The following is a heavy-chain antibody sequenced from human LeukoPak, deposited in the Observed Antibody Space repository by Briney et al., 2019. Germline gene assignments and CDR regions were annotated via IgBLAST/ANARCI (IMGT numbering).Heavy chain of an antibody. J-gene: IGHJ6*02. Sequence: ASVKVSYKASGYTFTSYAMHWVRQAPGQRLEWMGWINAGNGNTKYSQKFQGRVTITRDTSASTAYMELSSLRSEDTAVYYCATPQTYGSGSYPYYYGMDVWGQGTTVTVSS. V-gene: IGHV1-3*01. CDR3: ATPQTYGSGSYPYYYGMDV. D-gene: IGHD3-10*01. CDR2: INAGNGNT. CDR1: GYTFTSYA.